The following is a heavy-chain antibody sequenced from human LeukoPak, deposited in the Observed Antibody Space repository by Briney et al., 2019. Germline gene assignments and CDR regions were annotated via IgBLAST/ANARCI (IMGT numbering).Heavy chain of an antibody. Sequence: ASVKVSCKVSGYTLTELSMHWVRQAPGKGLEWMGGFDPEGGETIYAQKFQGRVTMTEDTSTDTAYMELSSLRSEDTAVYYCATVDYGDAPFWFDPWGQGTLVTVSS. J-gene: IGHJ5*02. D-gene: IGHD4-17*01. CDR2: FDPEGGET. CDR1: GYTLTELS. CDR3: ATVDYGDAPFWFDP. V-gene: IGHV1-24*01.